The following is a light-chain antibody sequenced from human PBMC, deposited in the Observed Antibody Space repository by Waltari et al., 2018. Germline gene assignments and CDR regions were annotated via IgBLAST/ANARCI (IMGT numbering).Light chain of an antibody. Sequence: DIVMTQSPDSLAVSLGERATIDCKSSQSVLYSSNNKNYLAWYQQRPGQPPKLLIYWASTRESGVPDRFSGSGSGTDFTLTINSLQAEDGALYYCQQYYSTPLTFGGGTKVEIK. V-gene: IGKV4-1*01. CDR2: WAS. J-gene: IGKJ4*01. CDR1: QSVLYSSNNKNY. CDR3: QQYYSTPLT.